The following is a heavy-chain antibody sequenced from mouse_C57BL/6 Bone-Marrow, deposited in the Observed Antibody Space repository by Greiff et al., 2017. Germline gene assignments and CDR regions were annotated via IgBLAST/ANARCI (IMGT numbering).Heavy chain of an antibody. V-gene: IGHV14-3*01. J-gene: IGHJ4*01. CDR1: GFNITNSC. CDR2: IDPANGNT. Sequence: VQLQQSVAELVRPGASVKLSCTASGFNITNSCMHWVKQRPEQGLEWIGRIDPANGNTNYAPKFQGKATITADTSSNTAYLQLSSLTSEDTSICYCERSAIYYDDDGDAVDYWGQGTSVTVSS. CDR3: ERSAIYYDDDGDAVDY. D-gene: IGHD2-4*01.